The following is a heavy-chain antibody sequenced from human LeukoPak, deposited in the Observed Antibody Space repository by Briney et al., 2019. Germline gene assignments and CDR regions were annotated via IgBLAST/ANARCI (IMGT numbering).Heavy chain of an antibody. V-gene: IGHV1-24*01. CDR1: GYTFTSYA. CDR2: FDPEDGET. J-gene: IGHJ4*02. Sequence: GASVKVSCKASGYTFTSYAMHWVRQAPGKGLEWMGGFDPEDGETIYAQKFQGRVTMTEDTSTDTAYMELSSLRSEDTAVYYCATDLGYWGQGTLVTVSS. CDR3: ATDLGY.